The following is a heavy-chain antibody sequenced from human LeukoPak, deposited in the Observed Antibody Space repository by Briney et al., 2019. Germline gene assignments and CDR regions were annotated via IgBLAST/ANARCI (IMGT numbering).Heavy chain of an antibody. CDR2: INPSGGST. D-gene: IGHD2-21*02. Sequence: ASVKVSCKASGYTFTSYYMHWVRQAPGQGLEWMGIINPSGGSTSYAQKFQGRVTMTRDMSTSIVYMELSNLRSEDTAVYYCARDYCGGDCYHDYWGQGTLVTVSS. CDR3: ARDYCGGDCYHDY. V-gene: IGHV1-46*01. CDR1: GYTFTSYY. J-gene: IGHJ4*02.